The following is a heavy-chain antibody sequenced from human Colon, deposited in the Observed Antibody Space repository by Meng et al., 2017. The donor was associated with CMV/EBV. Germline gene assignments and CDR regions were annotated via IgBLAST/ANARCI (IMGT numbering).Heavy chain of an antibody. CDR3: ARVEAVAFGMDV. Sequence: GESLKISCAASGFTFSSYTMNWVRQAPGKGLEWVSYLVSTSSTLYYADSVKGRFTISRDNDKNSLYLQMNSLRVEDTAVYYCARVEAVAFGMDVWGQGTTVTVSS. D-gene: IGHD6-19*01. CDR2: LVSTSSTL. CDR1: GFTFSSYT. V-gene: IGHV3-48*04. J-gene: IGHJ6*02.